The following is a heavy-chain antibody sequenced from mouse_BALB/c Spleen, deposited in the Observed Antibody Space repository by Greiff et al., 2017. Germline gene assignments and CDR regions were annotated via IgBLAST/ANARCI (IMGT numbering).Heavy chain of an antibody. V-gene: IGHV2-9*02. CDR1: GFSLTSYG. Sequence: VKLVESGPGLVAPSQSLSITCTVSGFSLTSYGVHWVRQPPGKGLEWLGVIWAGGSTNYNSALMSRLSISKDNSKSQVFLKMNSLQTDDTAMYYCARIYYDYDDGDYYAMDYWGQGTSVTVSS. CDR2: IWAGGST. CDR3: ARIYYDYDDGDYYAMDY. D-gene: IGHD2-4*01. J-gene: IGHJ4*01.